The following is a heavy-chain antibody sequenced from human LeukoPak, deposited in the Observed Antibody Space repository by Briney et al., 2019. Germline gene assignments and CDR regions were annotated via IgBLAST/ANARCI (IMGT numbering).Heavy chain of an antibody. D-gene: IGHD3-10*01. CDR1: GYTFTGYY. V-gene: IGHV1-69*06. J-gene: IGHJ4*02. CDR3: ARGWGFGELEPYYFDY. Sequence: SVTVSCKASGYTFTGYYMHWVRQAPGQGLEWMGGIIPIFGTANYAQKFQGRVTITADKSTSTAYMELSSLRSEDTAVYYCARGWGFGELEPYYFDYWGQGTLVTVSS. CDR2: IIPIFGTA.